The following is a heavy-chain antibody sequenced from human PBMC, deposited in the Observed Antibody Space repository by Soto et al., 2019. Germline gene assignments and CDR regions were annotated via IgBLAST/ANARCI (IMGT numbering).Heavy chain of an antibody. CDR1: GYTLTELS. CDR2: FDPEDGET. V-gene: IGHV1-24*01. CDR3: ATGTYGDYANAIDY. J-gene: IGHJ4*02. D-gene: IGHD4-17*01. Sequence: GASVKVSCKVSGYTLTELSMHWVRQAPGKGLEWMGGFDPEDGETIYAQKFQGRVTMTEDTSTDTAYMELSSLRSEDTAVYYCATGTYGDYANAIDYCGQGTLVTGSA.